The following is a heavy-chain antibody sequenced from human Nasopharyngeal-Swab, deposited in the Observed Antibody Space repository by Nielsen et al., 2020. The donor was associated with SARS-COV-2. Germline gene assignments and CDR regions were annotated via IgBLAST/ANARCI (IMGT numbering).Heavy chain of an antibody. CDR3: AKDRWTYSSGWRDY. CDR1: GFTFSSYW. J-gene: IGHJ4*02. CDR2: INSDGSST. D-gene: IGHD6-19*01. Sequence: GESLKISCAASGFTFSSYWMHWVRQAPGKGLVWVSRINSDGSSTSYADSVKGRFTISRDNSKNTLYLQMNSLRAEDTAVYYCAKDRWTYSSGWRDYWGQGTLVTVSS. V-gene: IGHV3-74*01.